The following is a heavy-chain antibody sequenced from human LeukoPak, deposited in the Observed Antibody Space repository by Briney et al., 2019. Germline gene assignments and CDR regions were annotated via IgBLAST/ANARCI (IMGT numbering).Heavy chain of an antibody. CDR1: GYTFTSYG. CDR3: ARAYDSSGYYIYYFDY. CDR2: ISAYNGNT. D-gene: IGHD3-22*01. Sequence: VKVSCKASGYTFTSYGISWVRQAPGQGLEWMGWISAYNGNTNYAQKLQGRVTMTTDTSTSTAYMELRSLRSDDTAVYYCARAYDSSGYYIYYFDYWGQRTLVTVSS. J-gene: IGHJ4*02. V-gene: IGHV1-18*01.